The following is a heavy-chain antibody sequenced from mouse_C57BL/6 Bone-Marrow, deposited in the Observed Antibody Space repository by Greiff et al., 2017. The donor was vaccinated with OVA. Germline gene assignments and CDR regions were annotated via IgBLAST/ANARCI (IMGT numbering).Heavy chain of an antibody. CDR1: GFTFSSYT. Sequence: EVHLVESGGGLVKPGGSLKLSCAASGFTFSSYTMSWVRQTPEKRLEWVATISGGGGNTYYPDSVKGRFTISRDNAKNTLYLQMSSLRSEDTALYYCARHTDATFYWYFDVWGTGTTVTVSS. CDR3: ARHTDATFYWYFDV. V-gene: IGHV5-9*01. CDR2: ISGGGGNT. J-gene: IGHJ1*03. D-gene: IGHD6-1*01.